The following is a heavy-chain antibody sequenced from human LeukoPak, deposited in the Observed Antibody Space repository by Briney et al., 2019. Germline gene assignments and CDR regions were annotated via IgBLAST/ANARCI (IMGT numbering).Heavy chain of an antibody. CDR1: GYTFTSYG. V-gene: IGHV1-2*02. D-gene: IGHD3-22*01. Sequence: GASVKVSCKASGYTFTSYGISWVRQAPGQGLEWMGWIDPNSGGTNYAQKFQGRVTMTRDTSMSTAYMELSRLRSDDTAVYYCASKWVTYYYNSSAYHYPTDVFDIWGQGTMVTVSS. CDR3: ASKWVTYYYNSSAYHYPTDVFDI. CDR2: IDPNSGGT. J-gene: IGHJ3*02.